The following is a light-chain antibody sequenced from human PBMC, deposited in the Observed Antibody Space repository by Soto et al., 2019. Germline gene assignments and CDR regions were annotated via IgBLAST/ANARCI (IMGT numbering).Light chain of an antibody. J-gene: IGLJ1*01. CDR2: DNT. V-gene: IGLV1-40*01. CDR3: QSYDSSLSSYV. Sequence: QSVLTQPPSVSGAPGQRVSISCTGSTSNIGAGYHVHWYQQFPGTAPKLLMYDNTNRPSGVPDRFSGSKSGTSASLAITGLQAEDAADYYCQSYDSSLSSYVFGTGTKLTFL. CDR1: TSNIGAGYH.